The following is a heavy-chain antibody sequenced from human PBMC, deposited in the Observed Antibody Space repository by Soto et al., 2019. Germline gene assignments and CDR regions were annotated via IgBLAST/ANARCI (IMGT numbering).Heavy chain of an antibody. CDR1: GGSISTYY. J-gene: IGHJ6*02. CDR3: ARDRRRRGKYYDYGMDV. D-gene: IGHD5-12*01. Sequence: QVQLQESGPGLVKPSETLSLTCTVSGGSISTYYWSWIRQSPGKGLEWIGYIYYSGSTNYNPSLKSRVTISVDTSKNQCSLKLRSVTAADTAVYYCARDRRRRGKYYDYGMDVWGQGTAVTVSS. CDR2: IYYSGST. V-gene: IGHV4-59*01.